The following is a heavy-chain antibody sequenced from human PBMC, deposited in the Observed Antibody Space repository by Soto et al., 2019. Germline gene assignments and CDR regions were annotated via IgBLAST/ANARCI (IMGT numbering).Heavy chain of an antibody. D-gene: IGHD2-2*01. CDR1: GYTFTSYA. Sequence: ASVKVSCKASGYTFTSYAMHWVRQAPGQRLEWMGWINAGNGNTKYSQKFQGRVTITRDTSASTAYMELSSLRSEDTAVYYCARGGGYQLLYDYWGKGTLVTVSS. CDR2: INAGNGNT. V-gene: IGHV1-3*01. J-gene: IGHJ4*02. CDR3: ARGGGYQLLYDY.